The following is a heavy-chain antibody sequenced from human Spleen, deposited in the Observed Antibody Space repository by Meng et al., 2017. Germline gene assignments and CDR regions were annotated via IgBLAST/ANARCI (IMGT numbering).Heavy chain of an antibody. J-gene: IGHJ4*02. V-gene: IGHV4-38-2*02. CDR2: IYHSGST. D-gene: IGHD2-15*01. Sequence: GSLRLSCTVSGYSISSGYYWGWIRQPPGKGLEWIGSIYHSGSTYYNPSLKSRVTISVDTSKNQFSLKLSSVTAADTAVYYCARLVVAATAHFDYWGQGTLVTVSS. CDR1: GYSISSGYY. CDR3: ARLVVAATAHFDY.